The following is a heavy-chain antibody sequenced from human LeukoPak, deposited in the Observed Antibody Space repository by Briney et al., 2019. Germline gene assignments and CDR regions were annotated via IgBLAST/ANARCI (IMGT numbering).Heavy chain of an antibody. CDR1: GFTFSAYS. V-gene: IGHV3-48*02. J-gene: IGHJ4*02. D-gene: IGHD6-19*01. CDR3: ASTSGWYEPIDY. Sequence: GGSLRLSCAASGFTFSAYSMNWVRQAPGKGLEWISYISSTSGTIYHADSVKGRFTISRDNAKNSLYLQMNSLRDEDTAVYYCASTSGWYEPIDYWGQGTLVTVSS. CDR2: ISSTSGTI.